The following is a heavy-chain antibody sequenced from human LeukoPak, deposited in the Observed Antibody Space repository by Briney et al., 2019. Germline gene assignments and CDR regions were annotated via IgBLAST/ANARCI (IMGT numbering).Heavy chain of an antibody. J-gene: IGHJ6*02. CDR1: GYTFTSYD. V-gene: IGHV1-8*01. Sequence: ASVKLSCNASGYTFTSYDINWMRQATGQGLEWMGWMNPNSGNTGYAQKFQGRVTMTRNTSISTAYMELSSLRSEDTAVYYCARGCWVTTVVTYGMDVWGQGTTVTVSS. CDR2: MNPNSGNT. CDR3: ARGCWVTTVVTYGMDV. D-gene: IGHD4-23*01.